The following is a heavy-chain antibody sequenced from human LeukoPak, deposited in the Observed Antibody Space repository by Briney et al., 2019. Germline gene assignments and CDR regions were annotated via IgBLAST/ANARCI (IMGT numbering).Heavy chain of an antibody. Sequence: GGSLRLSCTASGFTFSNYWMPWVRQAPGKGLMWVSRIKSDGTSTTYADSVKGRFTISRDNAKNTLFLQMTGLRVEDTAMYYCTRPDWATGSYDEFWGQGTRVTVSS. CDR1: GFTFSNYW. J-gene: IGHJ4*02. V-gene: IGHV3-74*03. CDR3: TRPDWATGSYDEF. CDR2: IKSDGTST. D-gene: IGHD1-26*01.